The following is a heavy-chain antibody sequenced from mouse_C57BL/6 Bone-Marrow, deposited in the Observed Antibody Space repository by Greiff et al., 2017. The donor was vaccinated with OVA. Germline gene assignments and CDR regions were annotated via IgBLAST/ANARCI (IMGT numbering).Heavy chain of an antibody. CDR3: ARNGYDGDYYAMDY. CDR2: IDPSDSYT. V-gene: IGHV1-59*01. D-gene: IGHD2-2*01. CDR1: GYTFTSYW. Sequence: VQLQQPGAELVRPGTSVKLSCKASGYTFTSYWMHWAKQRPGQGLEWIGVIDPSDSYTNYNQKFKGKATLTVDTSSSTAYMQLSSLTSEDSAVYYCARNGYDGDYYAMDYWGQGTSVTVSS. J-gene: IGHJ4*01.